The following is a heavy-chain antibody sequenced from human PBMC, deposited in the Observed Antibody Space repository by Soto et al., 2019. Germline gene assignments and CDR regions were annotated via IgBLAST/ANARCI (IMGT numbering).Heavy chain of an antibody. CDR3: ARAGYYYDSSGYYYYFDY. CDR1: GCTFSSYA. J-gene: IGHJ4*02. V-gene: IGHV1-69*13. CDR2: IIPIFGTA. Sequence: SVKVSCKASGCTFSSYAISWVRQAPGQVLEWMGGIIPIFGTANYAQKFQGRVTITADESTSTAYMELSSLRSEDTAVYYCARAGYYYDSSGYYYYFDYWGQGTLVTVSS. D-gene: IGHD3-22*01.